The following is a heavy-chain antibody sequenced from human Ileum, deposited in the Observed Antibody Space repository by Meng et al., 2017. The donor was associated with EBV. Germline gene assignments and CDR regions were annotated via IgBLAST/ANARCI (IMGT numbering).Heavy chain of an antibody. J-gene: IGHJ4*02. D-gene: IGHD3-16*02. V-gene: IGHV2-5*02. Sequence: QITLKESGXPLVRXXXTLTLTGXVAGFSXNPYGEGVAWLRQPPGKAPQWLALIYWDDDKRYSPSLKHRLTISKDASKNQVVLTMTNLDPVDTATYYCALASPMITFGGVIVEDQAVGFDYWGQGTLVTVAS. CDR3: ALASPMITFGGVIVEDQAVGFDY. CDR2: IYWDDDK. CDR1: GFSXNPYGEG.